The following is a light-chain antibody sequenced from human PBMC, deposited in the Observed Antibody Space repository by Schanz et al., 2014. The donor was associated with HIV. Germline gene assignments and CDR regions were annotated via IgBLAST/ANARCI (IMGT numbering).Light chain of an antibody. J-gene: IGKJ3*01. CDR2: GAF. CDR3: QQYGSS. Sequence: EIVMTQSPATLYVSPGEGATLSCRASQSISNNLAWYQHKPGQAPRLLIYGAFTRATGIPVRFSGRGSGTDFTLTISRLEPEDFAVYYCQQYGSSFGPGTKVDIK. V-gene: IGKV3-15*01. CDR1: QSISNN.